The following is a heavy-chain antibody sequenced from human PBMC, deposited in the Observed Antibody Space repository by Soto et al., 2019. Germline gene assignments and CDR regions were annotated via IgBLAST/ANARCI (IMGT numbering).Heavy chain of an antibody. CDR3: VRGRYGDSSYDYSGMDV. CDR2: IRISSTYI. D-gene: IGHD4-17*01. J-gene: IGHJ6*02. CDR1: GFTFSSYS. Sequence: EVQLVESGGGLVKPGGSLRLSCAASGFTFSSYSMIWVRQAPGKGLEWVSSIRISSTYIYYADSVKGRFTISRDNAKKSLYLRLNSMRAEATAVYYCVRGRYGDSSYDYSGMDVWGQGTTVTVSS. V-gene: IGHV3-21*01.